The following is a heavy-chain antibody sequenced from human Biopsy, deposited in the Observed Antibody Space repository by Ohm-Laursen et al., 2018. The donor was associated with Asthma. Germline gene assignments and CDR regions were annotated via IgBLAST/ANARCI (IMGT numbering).Heavy chain of an antibody. V-gene: IGHV1-18*01. CDR1: GYTFNSAG. Sequence: GASVKVSCKTSGYTFNSAGITWVRQAPGQGLEWMGWTSVYNGNTKVAQKLQDRVTMITDTSTSTAYMELRSLRSDDTAVYFCARAVDYSHYYGIDVWGQGTTATVS. D-gene: IGHD3-10*01. CDR3: ARAVDYSHYYGIDV. CDR2: TSVYNGNT. J-gene: IGHJ6*02.